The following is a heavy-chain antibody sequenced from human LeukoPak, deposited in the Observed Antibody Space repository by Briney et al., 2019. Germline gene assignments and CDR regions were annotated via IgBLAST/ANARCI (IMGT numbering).Heavy chain of an antibody. V-gene: IGHV5-51*01. CDR3: ARHVSSSRVAFDI. J-gene: IGHJ3*02. CDR2: FNPGDSDI. D-gene: IGHD2-2*01. CDR1: GYSFTTYW. Sequence: GESLKISCEVYGYSFTTYWLGWVRLMPGKGLEGMGTFNPGDSDIRYSPSFQGQVTISADKPISTAYLQWSSLKASDTAMYYCARHVSSSRVAFDIWGQGTMVTVSS.